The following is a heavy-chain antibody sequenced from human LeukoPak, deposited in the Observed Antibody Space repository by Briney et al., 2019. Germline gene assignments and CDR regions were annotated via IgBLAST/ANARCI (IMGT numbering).Heavy chain of an antibody. J-gene: IGHJ4*02. Sequence: SETLSLTCTVSGGSISSYYWSWIRQPPGKGLEWIGYIYYSRSTNYNPSLKSRVTISVDTSKNQFSLKLSSVTAADTAVYYCARDNDSRDPPHFDYWGQGTLVTVSS. CDR2: IYYSRST. D-gene: IGHD3-16*01. CDR1: GGSISSYY. V-gene: IGHV4-59*01. CDR3: ARDNDSRDPPHFDY.